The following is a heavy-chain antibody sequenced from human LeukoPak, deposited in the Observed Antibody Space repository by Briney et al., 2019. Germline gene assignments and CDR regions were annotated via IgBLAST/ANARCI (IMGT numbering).Heavy chain of an antibody. J-gene: IGHJ3*02. CDR3: AKAHGGYAFDM. V-gene: IGHV3-23*01. D-gene: IGHD3-10*01. CDR2: ISASGHST. CDR1: GFTFSNYA. Sequence: PGGSLRLSCAASGFTFSNYAMTWVRQAPGKGLAWVSCISASGHSTYYVDSVKGRFTTSRDNSKNTLYLQMNSLRAEDTAIYYCAKAHGGYAFDMWGQGTMVTVSS.